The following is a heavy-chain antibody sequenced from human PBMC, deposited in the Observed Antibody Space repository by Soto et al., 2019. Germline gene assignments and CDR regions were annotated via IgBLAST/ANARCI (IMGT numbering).Heavy chain of an antibody. V-gene: IGHV3-53*01. J-gene: IGHJ4*02. D-gene: IGHD5-12*01. Sequence: EVQLVESGGGLIHPGGSLRLSCGASGFTVSTTYMSWVRQAPGKGLGWVSTMYTGGSTSYADSVKGRFTISRDNAKNTLYLQMNRLRVEDTAVYYCAGGGGYSGYEGHDSWGQGTLVTVSS. CDR2: MYTGGST. CDR3: AGGGGYSGYEGHDS. CDR1: GFTVSTTY.